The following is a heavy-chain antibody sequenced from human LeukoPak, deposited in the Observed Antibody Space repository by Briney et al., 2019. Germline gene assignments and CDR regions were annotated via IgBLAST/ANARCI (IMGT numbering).Heavy chain of an antibody. V-gene: IGHV4-34*01. D-gene: IGHD3-22*01. CDR3: ARGRRSYYYDSSGYRYYMDV. Sequence: SETLSLTCAVYIDSFSNYHWNWIRQTPAMGMEWIGEVNESGGTNISPSLRSRVTISVDTSKNQFSLKLSSVTAADTAVYYCARGRRSYYYDSSGYRYYMDVWGKGTTVTVSS. CDR1: IDSFSNYH. J-gene: IGHJ6*03. CDR2: VNESGGT.